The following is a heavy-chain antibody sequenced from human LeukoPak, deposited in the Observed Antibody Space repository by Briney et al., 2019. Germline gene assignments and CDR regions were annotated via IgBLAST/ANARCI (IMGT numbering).Heavy chain of an antibody. Sequence: PGGSLRLSCAASGFTFSSNWMHWVRQTPEKGLVWVSRINSGGSITTYVDSVKGRFTISRDNAKQSLYLQMNSLRAEDTAMYYCARDLTYSDGGDHWFDVLDVWGQGTMVTVSS. CDR3: ARDLTYSDGGDHWFDVLDV. CDR1: GFTFSSNW. D-gene: IGHD2-21*01. CDR2: INSGGSIT. V-gene: IGHV3-74*01. J-gene: IGHJ3*01.